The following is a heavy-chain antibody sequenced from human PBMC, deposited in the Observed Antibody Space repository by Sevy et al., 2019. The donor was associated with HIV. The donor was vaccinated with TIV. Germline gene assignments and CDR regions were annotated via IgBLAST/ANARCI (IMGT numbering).Heavy chain of an antibody. Sequence: SETLSLTCTVSGGSISSSSYYWGWIRQPPGKGLEWIGSIYYSGSTYYNPSLKSRVTISVDTSKNQFSLKLSSVTAADTAVYYCARRSPYSDFRRTRVVYAFDIWGQGTMVTVSS. CDR3: ARRSPYSDFRRTRVVYAFDI. V-gene: IGHV4-39*01. D-gene: IGHD4-17*01. J-gene: IGHJ3*02. CDR2: IYYSGST. CDR1: GGSISSSSYY.